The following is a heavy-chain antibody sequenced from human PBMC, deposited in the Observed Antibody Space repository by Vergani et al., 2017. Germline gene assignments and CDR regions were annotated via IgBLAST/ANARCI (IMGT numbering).Heavy chain of an antibody. V-gene: IGHV4-59*01. CDR1: GGSISRYY. D-gene: IGHD6-13*01. J-gene: IGHJ3*02. CDR3: ARDLLGIAAAGNAFDI. CDR2: IYYSGST. Sequence: QVQLQESGPGLVKPSETLSLTCTVSGGSISRYYWSWIRQPPGKGLEWIGYIYYSGSTNYNPSLKSRVTISVDTSKNQFSLKLSSVTAADTAVYYCARDLLGIAAAGNAFDIWGQGTMVTVSS.